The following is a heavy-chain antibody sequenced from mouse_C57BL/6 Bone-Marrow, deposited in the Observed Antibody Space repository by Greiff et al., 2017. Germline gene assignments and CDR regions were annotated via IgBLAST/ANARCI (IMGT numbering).Heavy chain of an antibody. J-gene: IGHJ3*01. CDR2: SRNKANDYTT. Sequence: EVMLVESGGGLVQSGRSLRLSCATSGFTFSDFYMEWVRQAPGKGLEWIAASRNKANDYTTEYSASVKGRVIVSRDTSQSILYLQMNALRAEDTAIYYCSRDTVGAWFAYWGQGTLVTVSA. CDR1: GFTFSDFY. CDR3: SRDTVGAWFAY. V-gene: IGHV7-1*01.